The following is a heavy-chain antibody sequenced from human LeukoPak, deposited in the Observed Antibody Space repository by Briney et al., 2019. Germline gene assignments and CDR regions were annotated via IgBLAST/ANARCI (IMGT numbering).Heavy chain of an antibody. J-gene: IGHJ4*02. CDR2: INHSGST. Sequence: SETLSLTCAVYGGSFSGYYWSWIRQPPGKGLEWIGEINHSGSTNYNPSLKSRVTISVDTSKNQFSLKLSSVTAADTAVYYCARAARSAGLLWFGELLYYFDYWGQGTLVTVSS. D-gene: IGHD3-10*01. CDR1: GGSFSGYY. CDR3: ARAARSAGLLWFGELLYYFDY. V-gene: IGHV4-34*01.